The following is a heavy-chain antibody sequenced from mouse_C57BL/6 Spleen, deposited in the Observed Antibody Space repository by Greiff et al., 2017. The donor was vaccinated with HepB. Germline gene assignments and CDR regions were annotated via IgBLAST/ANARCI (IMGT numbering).Heavy chain of an antibody. CDR2: INPNNGGT. CDR3: ARRASYPRYFDV. D-gene: IGHD6-5*01. J-gene: IGHJ1*03. CDR1: GYTFTDYY. V-gene: IGHV1-26*01. Sequence: VQLKQSGPELVKPGASVKISCKASGYTFTDYYMNWVKQSHGKSLEWIGDINPNNGGTSYNQKFKGKATLTVDKSSSTAYMELRSLTSEDSAVYYCARRASYPRYFDVWGTGTTVTVSS.